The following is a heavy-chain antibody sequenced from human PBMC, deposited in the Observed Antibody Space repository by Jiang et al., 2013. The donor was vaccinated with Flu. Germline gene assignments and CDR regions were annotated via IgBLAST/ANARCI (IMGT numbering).Heavy chain of an antibody. D-gene: IGHD3-10*01. Sequence: VIWYDGFSKYYADSVRGRFTISRDNSKKTLYLQMNSLRGEDTAVYYCARGGAESYYNARSFDYWGQGTQVTVSS. CDR2: IWYDGFSK. CDR3: ARGGAESYYNARSFDY. V-gene: IGHV3-33*01. J-gene: IGHJ4*02.